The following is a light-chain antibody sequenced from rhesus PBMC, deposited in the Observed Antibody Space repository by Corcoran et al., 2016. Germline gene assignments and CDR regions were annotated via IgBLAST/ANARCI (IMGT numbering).Light chain of an antibody. CDR1: QGISNC. Sequence: DIQMTQSPSSLSASVGDRVTITCRASQGISNCLAWYQQKPGKAPKLLIYRAHNLETGVPSRFSGSGSGTDCTLTISSLQPEDIATYYCQQHDNSPRTFGQGTKVEIK. CDR3: QQHDNSPRT. CDR2: RAH. J-gene: IGKJ1*01. V-gene: IGKV1-69*01.